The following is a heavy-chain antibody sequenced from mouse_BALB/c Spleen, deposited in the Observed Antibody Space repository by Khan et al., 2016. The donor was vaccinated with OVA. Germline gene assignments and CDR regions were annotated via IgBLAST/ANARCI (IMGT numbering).Heavy chain of an antibody. V-gene: IGHV2-6-1*01. Sequence: QVQLKESGPGLVAPSQSLSITCTISGFSLTNYGVHWVRQPPGKGLEWLVVIWSDGTTTYDSALKSRLTISKDNSKSPVFLQMDSLQTDDTAMNYCARKPYFHYYVMDYWGQGTSVTVSS. CDR2: IWSDGTT. CDR3: ARKPYFHYYVMDY. D-gene: IGHD2-10*01. CDR1: GFSLTNYG. J-gene: IGHJ4*01.